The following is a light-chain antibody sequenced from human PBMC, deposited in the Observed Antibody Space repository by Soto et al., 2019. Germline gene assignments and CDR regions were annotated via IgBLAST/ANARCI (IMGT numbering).Light chain of an antibody. V-gene: IGLV2-14*01. Sequence: QSALTQPASVSGSPGQSITISCTGTSSDVGGYNHVSWYQHHPGKAPKRIIYEVTKRPSGVSNRFSGSKSGDTASLTISGLQTEDAAYYYCSSHTASTTRIFGTGTKLTVL. CDR1: SSDVGGYNH. CDR3: SSHTASTTRI. J-gene: IGLJ1*01. CDR2: EVT.